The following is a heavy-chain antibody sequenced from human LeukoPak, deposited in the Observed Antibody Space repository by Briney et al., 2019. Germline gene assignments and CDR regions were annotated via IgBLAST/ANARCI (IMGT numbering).Heavy chain of an antibody. CDR3: ARDQLGSDYIWGSYRPVAAFDI. D-gene: IGHD3-16*02. CDR2: IYYSGST. J-gene: IGHJ3*02. V-gene: IGHV4-30-4*01. Sequence: PSQTLSLTCTVSGGSIISGDYYWSWIRQPPGKGLEWIGYIYYSGSTYYNPSLKSRVTISVDTSKNQFSLKLTSVTAADTAVYYCARDQLGSDYIWGSYRPVAAFDIWGQGTMVTVSS. CDR1: GGSIISGDYY.